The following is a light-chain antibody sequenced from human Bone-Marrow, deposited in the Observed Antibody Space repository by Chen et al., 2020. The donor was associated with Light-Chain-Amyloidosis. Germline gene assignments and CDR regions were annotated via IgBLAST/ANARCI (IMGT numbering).Light chain of an antibody. V-gene: IGLV3-1*01. CDR3: QAWDRSTACV. J-gene: IGLJ1*01. CDR1: KLGDKY. Sequence: SYELTQPPSVSVSPGQTASITCSGDKLGDKYACWYQQKPGQSPVLVIYQDSKRPSGITGRFSGSNSGNTATLTISGTQAMDEADYYCQAWDRSTACVFGTGTKVTVL. CDR2: QDS.